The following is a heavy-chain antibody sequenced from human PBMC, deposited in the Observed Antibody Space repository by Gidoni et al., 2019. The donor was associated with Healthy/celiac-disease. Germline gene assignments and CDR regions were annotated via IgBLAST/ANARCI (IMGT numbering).Heavy chain of an antibody. V-gene: IGHV3-30*18. CDR2: ISYDGRNK. CDR1: GFTFSSYG. D-gene: IGHD4-17*01. J-gene: IGHJ4*02. Sequence: QVQLVESGGGVVQPGRSLRLSCAASGFTFSSYGMHWVRQAPGKGLEWVAVISYDGRNKYYADSVKGRVTISRDNSKNTLYLQMNSLRAEDTAVYYCAKEMTTVTTGLDYWGQGTLVTGSS. CDR3: AKEMTTVTTGLDY.